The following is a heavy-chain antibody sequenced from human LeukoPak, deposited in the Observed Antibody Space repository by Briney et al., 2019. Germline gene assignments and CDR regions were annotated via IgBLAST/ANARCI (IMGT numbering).Heavy chain of an antibody. J-gene: IGHJ4*02. D-gene: IGHD6-19*01. Sequence: PGEALNISCKGSGYSFTSYWIGWVRQMPGKGLEGMGIIYPGDSDTRYSPSFQGQVTISADKSISTAYLQWSSLKASDTAMYYCARRVGGWSVVFDYWGQGTLVTVSS. CDR2: IYPGDSDT. V-gene: IGHV5-51*03. CDR1: GYSFTSYW. CDR3: ARRVGGWSVVFDY.